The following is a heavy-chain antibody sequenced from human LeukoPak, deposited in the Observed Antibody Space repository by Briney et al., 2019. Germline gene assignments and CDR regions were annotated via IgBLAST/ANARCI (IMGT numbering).Heavy chain of an antibody. D-gene: IGHD4/OR15-4a*01. Sequence: ASVKVSCKASGYTFINYGITWVRQAPGQGLEWMGWISAYNANTLYAQNLQGRVTLTTGTSTSTAYMDLRSLRSDDTAVYYCARTYYYDARSFDYWGQGTLVTVSS. CDR1: GYTFINYG. CDR2: ISAYNANT. CDR3: ARTYYYDARSFDY. V-gene: IGHV1-18*01. J-gene: IGHJ4*02.